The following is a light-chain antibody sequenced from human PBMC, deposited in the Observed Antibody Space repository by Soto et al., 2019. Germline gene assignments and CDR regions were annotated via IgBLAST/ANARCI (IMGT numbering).Light chain of an antibody. CDR3: QQRSDWPPLT. J-gene: IGKJ4*01. V-gene: IGKV3-11*01. CDR2: DAS. CDR1: QSVNFY. Sequence: EIVLTQSPATLSLSPGDRATLSCKTSQSVNFYLAWYQQKRGQSPRLLIYDASKRATGTPTRFSGSGSGTDVTLTITSLQPEDFADYYCQQRSDWPPLTFGGGTKVEFK.